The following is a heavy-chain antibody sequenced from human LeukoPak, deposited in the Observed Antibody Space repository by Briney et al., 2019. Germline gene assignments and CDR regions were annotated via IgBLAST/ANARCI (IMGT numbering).Heavy chain of an antibody. D-gene: IGHD6-13*01. CDR3: ARRYRVNSWYYFDY. J-gene: IGHJ4*02. Sequence: GESLKISCKGSGYSFTSYWIGWVRQMPGKGLEWMGIIYPGDSDTRYSPSFQGQVTISADKSISTAYPQWSSLKASDSAMYYCARRYRVNSWYYFDYWGQGTLVTVSS. CDR2: IYPGDSDT. CDR1: GYSFTSYW. V-gene: IGHV5-51*01.